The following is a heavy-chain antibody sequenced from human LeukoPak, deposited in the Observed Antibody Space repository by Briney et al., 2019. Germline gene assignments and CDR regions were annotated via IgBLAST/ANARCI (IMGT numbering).Heavy chain of an antibody. V-gene: IGHV4-34*01. CDR1: GVSFSGYY. CDR2: IHHSGSI. Sequence: SETLSLTCAAYGVSFSGYYWSWIRQPPGKGLEWLGEIHHSGSINYNPSLKRRVTISVDKSKNQSSLKLSSVTAADTAVYYWARERVVPDARGWFDPWGQGTLVTVSS. J-gene: IGHJ5*02. CDR3: ARERVVPDARGWFDP. D-gene: IGHD2-2*01.